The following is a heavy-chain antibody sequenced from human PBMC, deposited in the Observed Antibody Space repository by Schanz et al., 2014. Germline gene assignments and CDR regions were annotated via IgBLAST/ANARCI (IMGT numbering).Heavy chain of an antibody. Sequence: VQLLESGGGLVQPGGSLRLSCAASGFTFSSYAMTWVRQAPGKGLEWVAVMWNDGIKTHYADSGKGRFTISRDNSRKTLYLQMKSLRVEDTAVYYCVKDPDKYNWNDVEGMDVWGPGTTVTVSS. D-gene: IGHD1-1*01. J-gene: IGHJ6*01. CDR2: MWNDGIKT. CDR3: VKDPDKYNWNDVEGMDV. V-gene: IGHV3-33*06. CDR1: GFTFSSYA.